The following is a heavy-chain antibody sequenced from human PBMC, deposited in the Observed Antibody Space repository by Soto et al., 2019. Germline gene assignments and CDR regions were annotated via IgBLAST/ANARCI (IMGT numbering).Heavy chain of an antibody. Sequence: GGSLGLSCAASGFSFCSYAMGWVRKAPGKGLEWVSAISGSGGSTYYADSVKGRFTISRDNSKNTLYLQMNSLRAEDTAVYYSSIWGSYRTHDNCGQGTLVTVSS. V-gene: IGHV3-23*01. CDR3: SIWGSYRTHDN. CDR2: ISGSGGST. D-gene: IGHD3-16*02. CDR1: GFSFCSYA. J-gene: IGHJ4*02.